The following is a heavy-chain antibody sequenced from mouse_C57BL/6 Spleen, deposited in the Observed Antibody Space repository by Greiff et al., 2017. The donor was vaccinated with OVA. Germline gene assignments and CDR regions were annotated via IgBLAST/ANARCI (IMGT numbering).Heavy chain of an antibody. CDR2: INPSTGGT. CDR1: GYSFTGYY. Sequence: VQLKQSGPELVKPGASVKISCKASGYSFTGYYMNWVKQSPEKSLEWIGEINPSTGGTTYNQKFKAKATLTVDKSSSTAYMQLKSLTSEDSAVYYCARRGVTTVVIDYWGKGTTLTVSS. V-gene: IGHV1-42*01. D-gene: IGHD1-1*01. CDR3: ARRGVTTVVIDY. J-gene: IGHJ2*01.